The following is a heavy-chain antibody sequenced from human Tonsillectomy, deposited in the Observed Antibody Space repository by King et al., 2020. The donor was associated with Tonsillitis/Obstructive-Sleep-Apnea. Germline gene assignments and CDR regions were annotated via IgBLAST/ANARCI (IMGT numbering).Heavy chain of an antibody. CDR2: ISYDGSNR. D-gene: IGHD4-23*01. CDR1: GFTFSSYG. J-gene: IGHJ6*02. V-gene: IGHV3-30*18. CDR3: AKPYYGGKYYYDYGMDV. Sequence: VQLVESGGGVVQPGRSLRLSCEVSGFTFSSYGMHWVRQAPGKGLEWLAVISYDGSNRYYADSVKGRFTISRDNSKNTLYLQMNSLRAEDTAVYYCAKPYYGGKYYYDYGMDVWGQGTTVTVSS.